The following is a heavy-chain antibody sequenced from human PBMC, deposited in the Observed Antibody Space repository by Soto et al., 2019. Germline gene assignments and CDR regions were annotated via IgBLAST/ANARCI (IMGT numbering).Heavy chain of an antibody. CDR1: GFTISSYG. D-gene: IGHD5-18*01. J-gene: IGHJ4*02. CDR2: ISADGSNT. V-gene: IGHV3-23*01. CDR3: VGGYRYGG. Sequence: EVQLLESGGGLIQPGGSLRLSCAASGFTISSYGMSWVRQAPGKGLEWVSAISADGSNTYYADSVRGRFTVSRDNSKYARYLQMSGLGAEDPAVYYLVGGYRYGGGGRGTLVTVSS.